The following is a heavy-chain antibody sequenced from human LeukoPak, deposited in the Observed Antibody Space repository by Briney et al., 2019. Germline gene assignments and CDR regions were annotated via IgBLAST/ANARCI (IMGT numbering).Heavy chain of an antibody. CDR3: AKEKARNYYDSSGYGY. CDR1: GFTFSSYG. D-gene: IGHD3-22*01. J-gene: IGHJ4*02. V-gene: IGHV3-33*06. CDR2: IWYDGSNK. Sequence: GRSLRLSCAASGFTFSSYGMHWVRQAPGKGLEGVAVIWYDGSNKYYADSVKGRFTISRDNSKNTLYLQMNSLRAEDTAVYYCAKEKARNYYDSSGYGYWGQGTLVTVSS.